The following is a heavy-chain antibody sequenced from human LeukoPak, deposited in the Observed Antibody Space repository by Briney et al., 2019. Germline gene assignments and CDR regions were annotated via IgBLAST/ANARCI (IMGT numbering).Heavy chain of an antibody. CDR3: ARFPRGGMFDP. CDR1: GGTFSSYA. Sequence: ALVKVSCKASGGTFSSYAISWVRQAPGQGLEWMGGIIPIFGTANYAQKFQGRVTITADESTSTAYMELSSLRSEDTAVYYCARFPRGGMFDPWGQGTLVTVSS. J-gene: IGHJ5*02. V-gene: IGHV1-69*13. D-gene: IGHD3-16*01. CDR2: IIPIFGTA.